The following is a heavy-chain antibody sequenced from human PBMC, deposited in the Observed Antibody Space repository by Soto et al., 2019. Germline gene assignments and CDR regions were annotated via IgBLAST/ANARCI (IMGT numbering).Heavy chain of an antibody. CDR2: IQSKADGGTA. D-gene: IGHD3-10*01. V-gene: IGHV3-15*01. J-gene: IGHJ2*01. CDR1: GFSFHDVW. CDR3: VRILQYFGAPRAYFDL. Sequence: PGGSLRLSCAASGFSFHDVWMSWVRQTPGKGLEWVGRIQSKADGGTAEYGTPLKGRATISRDDSTSTLDLLMNNLKTEDTGVYSCVRILQYFGAPRAYFDLWGRGTLVTVSS.